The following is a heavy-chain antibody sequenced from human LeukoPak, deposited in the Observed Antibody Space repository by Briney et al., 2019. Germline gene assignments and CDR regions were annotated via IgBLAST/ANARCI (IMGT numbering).Heavy chain of an antibody. D-gene: IGHD4-17*01. CDR1: GYSFIGYY. Sequence: ASVKVSCKASGYSFIGYYIHWVRQTPGQGLERLGWISPESGSTLYAQKFLGRVTLTKDTSITTAYMELTSLASDDTGMYFCARTDYGDCYDYWGQGTLVTVSS. CDR2: ISPESGST. V-gene: IGHV1-2*02. CDR3: ARTDYGDCYDY. J-gene: IGHJ4*02.